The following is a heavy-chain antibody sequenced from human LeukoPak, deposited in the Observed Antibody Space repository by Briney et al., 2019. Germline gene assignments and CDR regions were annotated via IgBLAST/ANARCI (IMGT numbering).Heavy chain of an antibody. CDR1: GASISSHY. V-gene: IGHV4-59*11. J-gene: IGHJ4*02. D-gene: IGHD2-2*01. CDR2: IHYSGST. CDR3: ASLGYCSSTSCYGDY. Sequence: SETLSLTCSVSGASISSHYWSWIRQPPGKGLEWIGYIHYSGSTNCNPSLKSRVTISLDTSKNQFSLKLSSVTAADTAVYYCASLGYCSSTSCYGDYWGQGTLVTVSS.